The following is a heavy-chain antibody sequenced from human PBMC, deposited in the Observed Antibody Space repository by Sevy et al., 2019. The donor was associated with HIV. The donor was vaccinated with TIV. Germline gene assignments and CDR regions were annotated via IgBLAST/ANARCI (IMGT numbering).Heavy chain of an antibody. CDR2: IKQDGSEK. V-gene: IGHV3-7*01. CDR3: AREGYCSSTSCYYYYYYGMDV. CDR1: GFTFSSYW. Sequence: GGSLRLSCAASGFTFSSYWMSWVRQAPGKGLEWVVNIKQDGSEKYYVDSVKGRFTISRDNAKNSLYLQMNSLRAEDTAVYYCAREGYCSSTSCYYYYYYGMDVWGQGTTVTVSS. J-gene: IGHJ6*02. D-gene: IGHD2-2*01.